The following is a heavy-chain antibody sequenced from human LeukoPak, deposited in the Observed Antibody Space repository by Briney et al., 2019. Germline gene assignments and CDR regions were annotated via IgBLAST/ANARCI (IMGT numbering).Heavy chain of an antibody. D-gene: IGHD6-19*01. J-gene: IGHJ4*02. V-gene: IGHV4-39*01. CDR2: IYYSGST. Sequence: SETLSLTCTVSGGSISSSSYYWGWIRQPPGKGLEWIGSIYYSGSTYYNPSLKGRVTISVDTSKNQFSLKLSSVTAADTAVYYCARLTVAGYYFDYWGQGTLVTVSS. CDR1: GGSISSSSYY. CDR3: ARLTVAGYYFDY.